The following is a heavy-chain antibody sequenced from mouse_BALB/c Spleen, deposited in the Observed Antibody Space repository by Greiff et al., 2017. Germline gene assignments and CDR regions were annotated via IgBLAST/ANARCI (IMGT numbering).Heavy chain of an antibody. CDR2: IDPENGNT. Sequence: VQLQQSGAELVRPGALVKLSCKASGFNIKDYYMHWVKQRPEQGLEWIGWIDPENGNTIYDPKFQGKASITADTSSNTAYLQLSSLTSEDTAVYYCIIYDSSGDWFAYWGQGTLVTVSA. J-gene: IGHJ3*01. CDR3: IIYDSSGDWFAY. D-gene: IGHD2-3*01. CDR1: GFNIKDYY. V-gene: IGHV14-1*02.